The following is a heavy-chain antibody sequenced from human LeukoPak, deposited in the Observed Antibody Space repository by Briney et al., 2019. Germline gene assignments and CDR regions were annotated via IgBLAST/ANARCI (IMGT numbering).Heavy chain of an antibody. CDR3: ARDWVGYYGAGSGGDWFDP. Sequence: ASVPVSCMASRYTLPNYGISWVRQAPGQERAWMGWRSAYNGNTRYAQKRQGRVTMTTDTSTSTAYMELRSLRSDDTAVYYCARDWVGYYGAGSGGDWFDPWGQGTLVTVSS. CDR1: RYTLPNYG. D-gene: IGHD3-10*01. CDR2: RSAYNGNT. J-gene: IGHJ5*02. V-gene: IGHV1-18*01.